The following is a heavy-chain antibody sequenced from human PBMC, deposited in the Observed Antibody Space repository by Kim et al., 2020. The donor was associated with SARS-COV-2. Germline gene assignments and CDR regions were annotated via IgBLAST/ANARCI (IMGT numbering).Heavy chain of an antibody. CDR3: ARHVRLVVYAMDY. J-gene: IGHJ4*02. D-gene: IGHD2-8*02. V-gene: IGHV4-39*01. Sequence: YTPSRKSRVTISVDTSKNQFSLKLSSVTAADTAVYYCARHVRLVVYAMDYWGQGTLVTVSS.